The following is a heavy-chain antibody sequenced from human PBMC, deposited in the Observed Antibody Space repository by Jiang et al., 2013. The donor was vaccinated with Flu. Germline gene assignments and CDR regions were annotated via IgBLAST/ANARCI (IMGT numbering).Heavy chain of an antibody. V-gene: IGHV3-30*18. CDR1: GFTFSSYG. J-gene: IGHJ3*02. D-gene: IGHD1-26*01. CDR3: AKDKVGATLSGAFDI. Sequence: VQLLESGGGVVQPGRSLRLSCAASGFTFSSYGMHWVRQAPGKGLEWVAVISYDGSNKYYADSVKGRFTISRDNSKNTLYLQMNSLRAEDTAVYYCAKDKVGATLSGAFDIWGQGTMVTVSS. CDR2: ISYDGSNK.